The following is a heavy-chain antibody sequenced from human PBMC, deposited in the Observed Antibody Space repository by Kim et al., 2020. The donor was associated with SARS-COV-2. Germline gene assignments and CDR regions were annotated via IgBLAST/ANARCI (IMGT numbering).Heavy chain of an antibody. CDR1: GGSFSGYY. J-gene: IGHJ6*03. D-gene: IGHD3-3*01. CDR2: INHSGST. Sequence: SETLSLTCAVYGGSFSGYYGSWIRQPPGKGLEWIGEINHSGSTNYNPSLKSRVTISVDTSKNQFSLKLSSVTAADTAVYYCARGTAWSGYSDHYYYYYYYMDVWGKGTTVTVSS. V-gene: IGHV4-34*01. CDR3: ARGTAWSGYSDHYYYYYYYMDV.